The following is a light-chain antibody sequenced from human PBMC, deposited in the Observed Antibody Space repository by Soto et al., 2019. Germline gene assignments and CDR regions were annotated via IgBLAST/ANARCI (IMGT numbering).Light chain of an antibody. J-gene: IGKJ1*01. V-gene: IGKV4-1*01. CDR3: QQYYSTPWT. CDR2: WAS. CDR1: QSVLYSSNNKNY. Sequence: DIVMTQSPDSLAVSLGERATINCKSSQSVLYSSNNKNYLTWYPQKPGQPPKLLIYWASTRESGVPDRFSGRGSGTDFTLTISSLQAEDVAVYYCQQYYSTPWTVGQGTKVEIK.